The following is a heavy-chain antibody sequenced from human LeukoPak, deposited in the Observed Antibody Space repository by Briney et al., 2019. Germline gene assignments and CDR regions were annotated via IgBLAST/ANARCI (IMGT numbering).Heavy chain of an antibody. J-gene: IGHJ4*02. CDR2: IYYSGST. V-gene: IGHV4-59*01. CDR1: SGSISSYY. Sequence: PSETLSLTCTVSSGSISSYYWSWIRQPPGKGLEGIGYIYYSGSTNYNPSLKSRVTISVDTSKNQFSLKLSSVTAADTAVYYCAREPGTGYSYGSFDYWGQGTLVTVSS. CDR3: AREPGTGYSYGSFDY. D-gene: IGHD5-18*01.